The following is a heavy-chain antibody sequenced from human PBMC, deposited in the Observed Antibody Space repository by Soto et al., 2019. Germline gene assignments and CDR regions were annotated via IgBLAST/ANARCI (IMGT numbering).Heavy chain of an antibody. CDR1: GYTFNTHF. CDR2: GNTHQGGT. J-gene: IGHJ5*01. CDR3: ARGSDRYWTSWFAF. D-gene: IGHD2-15*01. V-gene: IGHV1-2*02. Sequence: QVQLVQSAAEVKKPVASVRVSCTASGYTFNTHFIHWVRQAPGQGLEWMGWGNTHQGGTNFTEKYQGSVTMTRDTSINTSYLEVTTLTFEDTGVYFCARGSDRYWTSWFAFWGQGTMVTVSS.